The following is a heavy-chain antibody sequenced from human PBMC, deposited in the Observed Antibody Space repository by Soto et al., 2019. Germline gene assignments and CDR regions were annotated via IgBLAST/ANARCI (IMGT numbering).Heavy chain of an antibody. CDR1: GFTFDDFA. CDR3: TKEYIVGTTWGYFES. Sequence: EGHIVESGGDLVQPGMSLRLSCVASGFTFDDFAMYWVRQTPGKGLEWVSGISLDTETVAYADSVKGRFTVSRDNAKNTLSLQLTSLRSEDTAVYYCTKEYIVGTTWGYFESWGQGTLVTVSS. J-gene: IGHJ4*02. D-gene: IGHD1-26*01. V-gene: IGHV3-9*01. CDR2: ISLDTETV.